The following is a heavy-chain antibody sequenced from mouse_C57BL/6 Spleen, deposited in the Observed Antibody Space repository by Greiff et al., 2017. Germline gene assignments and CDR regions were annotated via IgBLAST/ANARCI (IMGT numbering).Heavy chain of an antibody. D-gene: IGHD1-1*01. CDR3: ARERGHSYYGSSSFDY. Sequence: QVQLQQPGAELVKPGASVKLSCKASGYTFTSYWMHWVKQRPGRGLEWIGRIDPNSGGTKYNEKFKSKATLTVDKPSSTAYMQLSSLTSEDSAVYYCARERGHSYYGSSSFDYWGQGTTLTVSS. J-gene: IGHJ2*01. V-gene: IGHV1-72*01. CDR2: IDPNSGGT. CDR1: GYTFTSYW.